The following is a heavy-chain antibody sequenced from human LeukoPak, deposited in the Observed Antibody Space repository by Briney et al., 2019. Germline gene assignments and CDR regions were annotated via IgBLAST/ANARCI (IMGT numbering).Heavy chain of an antibody. D-gene: IGHD5-24*01. CDR2: INPSGGST. J-gene: IGHJ4*02. Sequence: ASVKVSCKASGYTFTGYYMHWVRQAPGQGLEWVGIINPSGGSTNYAQKFQGRVTMSRDTSTSTVYMQLSSLRSEDTAVYYCARDRLNVLQFSPPDDYWGQGTLVMVSS. CDR1: GYTFTGYY. V-gene: IGHV1-46*01. CDR3: ARDRLNVLQFSPPDDY.